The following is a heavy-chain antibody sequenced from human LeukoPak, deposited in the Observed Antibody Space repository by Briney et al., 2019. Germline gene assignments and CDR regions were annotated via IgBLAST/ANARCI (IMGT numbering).Heavy chain of an antibody. D-gene: IGHD2-15*01. CDR1: GFTFSSCS. J-gene: IGHJ4*02. CDR2: ISSSSSYI. CDR3: ARSGLGYCSGGSCYDY. Sequence: GGSLRLSCAASGFTFSSCSMNWVRQAPGKGLEWVSSISSSSSYIYYADSVKGRFTISRDNAKNSLYLQMNSLRAEDTAVYYCARSGLGYCSGGSCYDYWGQGTLVTVSS. V-gene: IGHV3-21*01.